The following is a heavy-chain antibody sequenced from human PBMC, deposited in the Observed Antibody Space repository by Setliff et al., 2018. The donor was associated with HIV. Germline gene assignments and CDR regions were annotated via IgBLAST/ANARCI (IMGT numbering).Heavy chain of an antibody. CDR2: INPTGDST. Sequence: ASVKVSCKGSGNRLYIHWVRQAPGQGPEWMGMINPTGDSTRYAQKFHGRVTMTIDASTNLLYMELTSLRFEDTAVYYCARQPTDTSGYNNWFDSWGQGTLVTVSS. V-gene: IGHV1-46*02. CDR1: GNRLY. J-gene: IGHJ5*01. CDR3: ARQPTDTSGYNNWFDS. D-gene: IGHD3-3*01.